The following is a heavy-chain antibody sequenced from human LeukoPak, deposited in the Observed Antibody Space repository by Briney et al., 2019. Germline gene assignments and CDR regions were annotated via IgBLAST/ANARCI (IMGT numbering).Heavy chain of an antibody. CDR3: AKDGDIVVVPAASYYFDY. J-gene: IGHJ4*02. Sequence: GGSLTLSCAASGFTFSSYGMHWVRQAPGKGLEWVAVIWYDGSNKYYADSVKGRFTISRDNSKNTLYLQMSSLRAEDTAVYYCAKDGDIVVVPAASYYFDYWGQGTLVTVSS. D-gene: IGHD2-2*01. CDR2: IWYDGSNK. V-gene: IGHV3-33*06. CDR1: GFTFSSYG.